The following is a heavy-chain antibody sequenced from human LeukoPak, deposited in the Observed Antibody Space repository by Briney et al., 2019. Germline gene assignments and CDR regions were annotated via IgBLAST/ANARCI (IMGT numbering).Heavy chain of an antibody. J-gene: IGHJ6*02. Sequence: GASVKVSCKASGYTLTGYYMHWVRQAPGQGLEWMGWINPNSGGTNYAQKFQGRVTMTRGTSISTAYMELSRLRSDDTAVYYCAGRLDYGDYRPASYYYGMDVWGQGTTVTVSS. CDR3: AGRLDYGDYRPASYYYGMDV. CDR2: INPNSGGT. D-gene: IGHD4-17*01. CDR1: GYTLTGYY. V-gene: IGHV1-2*02.